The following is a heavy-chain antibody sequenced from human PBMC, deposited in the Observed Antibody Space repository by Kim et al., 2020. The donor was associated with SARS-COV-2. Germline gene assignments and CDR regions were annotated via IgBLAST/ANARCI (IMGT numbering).Heavy chain of an antibody. CDR2: INPSGGST. CDR3: ARDLSGGYCSSTSCYSQESDYYYYGMDV. D-gene: IGHD2-2*01. V-gene: IGHV1-46*01. CDR1: GYTFTSYY. Sequence: ASVKVSCKASGYTFTSYYMHWVRQAPGQGLEWMGIINPSGGSTSYAQKFQGKVTMTRDTSTSTVYMELSSLRSEDTAVYYCARDLSGGYCSSTSCYSQESDYYYYGMDVWGQGTTVTVSS. J-gene: IGHJ6*02.